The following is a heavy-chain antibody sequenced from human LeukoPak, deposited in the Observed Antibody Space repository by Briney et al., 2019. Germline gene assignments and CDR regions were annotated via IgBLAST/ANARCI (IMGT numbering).Heavy chain of an antibody. V-gene: IGHV1-18*01. J-gene: IGHJ6*02. Sequence: ASVKVSCKASGYTFTSYGNSWVRQAPGQGLEWMEWISAYNGNTHYAQKLQGRVTMTTDTSTSTAYMELRSLRSDDTAVYYCARDSPGSVVVAATRSGYYGMDVWGQGTTVTVSS. CDR3: ARDSPGSVVVAATRSGYYGMDV. D-gene: IGHD2-15*01. CDR2: ISAYNGNT. CDR1: GYTFTSYG.